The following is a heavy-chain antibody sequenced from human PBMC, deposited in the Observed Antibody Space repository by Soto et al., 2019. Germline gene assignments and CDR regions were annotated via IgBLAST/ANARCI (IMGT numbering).Heavy chain of an antibody. V-gene: IGHV4-61*01. CDR2: IYYIGST. J-gene: IGHJ5*02. Sequence: SAPLCLACTVSCGSVISGSYYWIWIRQPPGKGLEWIGYIYYIGSTNYNPSLKSRVTISVDTSKNQFSLKLSSVTAADTAVYYCARGPEIDPWGQGTVVTVSS. CDR1: CGSVISGSYY. CDR3: ARGPEIDP.